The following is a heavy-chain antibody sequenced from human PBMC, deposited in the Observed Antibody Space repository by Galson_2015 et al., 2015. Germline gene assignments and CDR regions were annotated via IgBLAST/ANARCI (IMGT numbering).Heavy chain of an antibody. CDR2: IYPGDSDT. CDR1: GYIFTNYW. V-gene: IGHV5-51*01. Sequence: QSGAEVKKPGESLRISCKGSGYIFTNYWIGWVRQMPGKGLEWMGIIYPGDSDTRYSPSFQGQVTISADNSISTAYLQWSSLKASDTAMYYCARRENHCTPTTCHAGLFDYWGQGTLVTVSS. J-gene: IGHJ4*02. D-gene: IGHD2-2*01. CDR3: ARRENHCTPTTCHAGLFDY.